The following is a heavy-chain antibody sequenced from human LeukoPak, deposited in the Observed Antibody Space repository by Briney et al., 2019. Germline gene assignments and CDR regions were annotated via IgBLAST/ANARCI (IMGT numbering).Heavy chain of an antibody. CDR1: GFTFGAHW. V-gene: IGHV3-7*03. Sequence: GGSLRLSCAASGFTFGAHWMSWVRQAPGKGLEWVANIREERGQEYYVDSVKGRFTISKNSAKNSLYLQMNTLRVEDTAMYYCASLDTAKQPLANHWGQGTLVTVSS. D-gene: IGHD5-18*01. CDR3: ASLDTAKQPLANH. J-gene: IGHJ5*02. CDR2: IREERGQE.